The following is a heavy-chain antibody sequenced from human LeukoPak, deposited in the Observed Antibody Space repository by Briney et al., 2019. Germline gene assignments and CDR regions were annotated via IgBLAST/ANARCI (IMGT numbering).Heavy chain of an antibody. D-gene: IGHD3-22*01. CDR2: IYGSGIT. V-gene: IGHV4-4*07. CDR3: ARLKFYDSTGYSPGYYMDV. Sequence: SETLSLTCTVSGGSIISNYWSWIRQSAGTGLEWIGRIYGSGITDYNPSLKSRVTMSLDTSRKQFSLRLTSVTAADTAVYYCARLKFYDSTGYSPGYYMDVWGKGTAVSVFS. CDR1: GGSIISNY. J-gene: IGHJ6*03.